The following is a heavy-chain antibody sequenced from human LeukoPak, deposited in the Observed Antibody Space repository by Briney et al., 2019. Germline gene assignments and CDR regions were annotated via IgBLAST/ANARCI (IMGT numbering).Heavy chain of an antibody. V-gene: IGHV3-7*01. CDR2: IKGDGSEK. CDR3: ARGSYSGTCYYFDY. CDR1: RFTFSSYW. J-gene: IGHJ4*02. D-gene: IGHD1-26*01. Sequence: GGSLRLSCAASRFTFSSYWMSWLRQAPGRGLXWVANIKGDGSEKYYVDSVKGRFTISRDNAKNSMYLQMNSLRAEDTAVYYCARGSYSGTCYYFDYWGQGALVTVSS.